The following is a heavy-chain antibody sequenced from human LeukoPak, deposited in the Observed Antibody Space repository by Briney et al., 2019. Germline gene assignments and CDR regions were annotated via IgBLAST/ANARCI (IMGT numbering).Heavy chain of an antibody. Sequence: SETLSLTCSVSGVSIFSYYWNWIRQPPGKGLEWIGYIYYSGSTNYNPSLKSRVTISVDTSKNQFSLKLSSVTAADTAVYYCARDRSGYGALSYYGMDVWGQGTTVTVSS. J-gene: IGHJ6*02. CDR3: ARDRSGYGALSYYGMDV. CDR1: GVSIFSYY. CDR2: IYYSGST. D-gene: IGHD5-12*01. V-gene: IGHV4-59*01.